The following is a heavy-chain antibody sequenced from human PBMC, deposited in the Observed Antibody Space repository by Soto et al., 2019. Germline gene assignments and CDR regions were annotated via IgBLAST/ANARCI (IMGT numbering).Heavy chain of an antibody. CDR3: ARPSYSSSRYYGMDV. V-gene: IGHV5-51*01. CDR1: GYTFTTYW. D-gene: IGHD6-6*01. CDR2: IYPGDSDT. J-gene: IGHJ6*02. Sequence: GESLKISCKGSGYTFTTYWIGWVRQMPGKGLEWMGIIYPGDSDTRYSPSFEGQVTISADKSITTAYLQWSSLKASDTAMYYCARPSYSSSRYYGMDVWGQGTTVTVSS.